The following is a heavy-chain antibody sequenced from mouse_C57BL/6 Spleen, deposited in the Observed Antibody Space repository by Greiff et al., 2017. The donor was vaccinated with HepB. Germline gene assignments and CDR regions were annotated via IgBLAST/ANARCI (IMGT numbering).Heavy chain of an antibody. V-gene: IGHV1-52*01. CDR3: ARSGCYYAIDY. CDR1: GYTFTSYW. CDR2: IDPSDSET. D-gene: IGHD3-1*01. Sequence: QVQLQQPGAELVRPGSSVKLSCKASGYTFTSYWMHWVKQRPIQGLEWIGNIDPSDSETHYNQKFKDKATLTVDKSSSTAYMQLSSLTSEDSAVYYCARSGCYYAIDYWGQGTSVTVSS. J-gene: IGHJ4*01.